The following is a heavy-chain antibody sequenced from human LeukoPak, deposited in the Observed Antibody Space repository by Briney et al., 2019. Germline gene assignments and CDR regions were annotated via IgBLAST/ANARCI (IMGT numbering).Heavy chain of an antibody. CDR3: ARLGCSSTSCYAAYYYYMDV. CDR1: GYSFTSYW. Sequence: GESLKISCKGSGYSFTSYWIGWVRQMPGKGLEWMGIIYPGDSDTRYSPSFQGQVTISADKSISTAYLQWSSLQASDTAMYYCARLGCSSTSCYAAYYYYMDVWGKGTTVTVSS. D-gene: IGHD2-2*01. CDR2: IYPGDSDT. J-gene: IGHJ6*03. V-gene: IGHV5-51*01.